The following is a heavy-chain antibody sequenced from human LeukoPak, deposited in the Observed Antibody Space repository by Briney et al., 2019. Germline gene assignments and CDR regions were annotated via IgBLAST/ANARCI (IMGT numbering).Heavy chain of an antibody. CDR1: GFTFDDYA. J-gene: IGHJ6*02. CDR2: ISWNSGSI. CDR3: AKASGSTIFGVVMDV. D-gene: IGHD3-3*01. Sequence: GGSLRLSCAASGFTFDDYAMHWVRQAPGKGLEWVSGISWNSGSIGYADSVKGRFIISRDNAKNSLYLQMNSLRAEDTALYYCAKASGSTIFGVVMDVWGQGTTVTVSS. V-gene: IGHV3-9*01.